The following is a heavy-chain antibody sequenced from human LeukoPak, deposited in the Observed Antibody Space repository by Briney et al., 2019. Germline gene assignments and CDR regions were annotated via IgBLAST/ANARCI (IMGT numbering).Heavy chain of an antibody. CDR1: GYSFTTYW. Sequence: GESLKISCKGSGYSFTTYWIGWARQMPGKGLEWMGIIYPGDPDTRYSPSFQGQVTISADKSITTAYLQWSSLKASDTAMYYCARQYRSGSYDFWGQGTLVTVSS. D-gene: IGHD3-10*01. V-gene: IGHV5-51*01. CDR2: IYPGDPDT. J-gene: IGHJ4*02. CDR3: ARQYRSGSYDF.